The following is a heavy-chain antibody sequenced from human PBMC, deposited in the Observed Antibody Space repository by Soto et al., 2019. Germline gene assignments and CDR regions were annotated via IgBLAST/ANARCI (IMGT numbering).Heavy chain of an antibody. CDR3: ARDRRGYSYGPVPPDY. CDR1: GFTFSSYA. V-gene: IGHV3-30-3*01. J-gene: IGHJ4*02. CDR2: ISYDGSNK. Sequence: GGSLRLSCAASGFTFSSYAMHWVRQAPGKGLEWVAVISYDGSNKYYADSVKGRFTISRDNSKNTLYLQMNSLRAEDTAVYYCARDRRGYSYGPVPPDYWGQGTLVTVSS. D-gene: IGHD5-18*01.